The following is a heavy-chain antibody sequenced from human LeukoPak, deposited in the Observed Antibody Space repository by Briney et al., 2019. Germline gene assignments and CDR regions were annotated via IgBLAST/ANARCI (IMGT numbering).Heavy chain of an antibody. CDR1: GFAFSVYE. CDR2: ISSSGATR. D-gene: IGHD4-11*01. Sequence: GGSLRLSCAASGFAFSVYEMYWVRQAPGKGLEWISYISSSGATRYYADSVKGRFTISRDNAYNSLFLQMSSLRAEDTAVYYCATLTVASTFDYWGQGTPVTVSS. CDR3: ATLTVASTFDY. V-gene: IGHV3-48*03. J-gene: IGHJ4*02.